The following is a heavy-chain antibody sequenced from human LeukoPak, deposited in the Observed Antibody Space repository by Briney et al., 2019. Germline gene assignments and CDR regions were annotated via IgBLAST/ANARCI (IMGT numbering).Heavy chain of an antibody. Sequence: PGGSLRLSCAASGFTFSSYGMHWVRQAPGKGLEWVAFIRYDGSNKYYADSVKGRFTISRDNAKNSLYLQMNSLRAEDTAVYYCAPPGVVVVAATGDAFDIWGQGTMVTVSS. CDR1: GFTFSSYG. CDR2: IRYDGSNK. D-gene: IGHD2-15*01. J-gene: IGHJ3*02. V-gene: IGHV3-30*02. CDR3: APPGVVVVAATGDAFDI.